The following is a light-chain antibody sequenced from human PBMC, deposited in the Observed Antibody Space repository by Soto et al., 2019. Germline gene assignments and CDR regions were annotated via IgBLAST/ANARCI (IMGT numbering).Light chain of an antibody. CDR3: QNYNIAPSWT. Sequence: DLQMTQSPSSLSASVGDRVTITCRATQAISNYLACYQRKPGKVPDLLISSASTLQSGAPSRFSGSGSGTDFTPTISSLQPEDVATYYCQNYNIAPSWTFGQGTK. V-gene: IGKV1-27*01. J-gene: IGKJ1*01. CDR1: QAISNY. CDR2: SAS.